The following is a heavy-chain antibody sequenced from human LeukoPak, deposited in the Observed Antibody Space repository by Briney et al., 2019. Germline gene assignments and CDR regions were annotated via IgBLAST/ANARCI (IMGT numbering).Heavy chain of an antibody. J-gene: IGHJ4*02. CDR1: GFTFSSYA. CDR3: AKHEVGQWTNFDY. Sequence: PGGSLRLSCAASGFTFSSYAMSWVRRAPGKGLEWVSAISGSGGSTYYADSVKGRFTISRDNSKNTLYLQMNSLRAEDTAVYYCAKHEVGQWTNFDYWGQGTLVTVSS. CDR2: ISGSGGST. D-gene: IGHD6-19*01. V-gene: IGHV3-23*01.